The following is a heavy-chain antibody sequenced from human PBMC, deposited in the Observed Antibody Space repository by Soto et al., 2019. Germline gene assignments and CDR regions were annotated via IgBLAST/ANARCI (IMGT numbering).Heavy chain of an antibody. Sequence: GGSLRLSCAASGFTVSSNYMSWVRQAPGKGLEWVSVIYSGGSTYYADSVKGRFTISRDNSKNTLYLQMNSLRAEDTAVYYCAREMYNWNDMYYYYYMDVWGKGTTVTVSS. CDR3: AREMYNWNDMYYYYYMDV. CDR1: GFTVSSNY. J-gene: IGHJ6*03. V-gene: IGHV3-66*01. CDR2: IYSGGST. D-gene: IGHD1-1*01.